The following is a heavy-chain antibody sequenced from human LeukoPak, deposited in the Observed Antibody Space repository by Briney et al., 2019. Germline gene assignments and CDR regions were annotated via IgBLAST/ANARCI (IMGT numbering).Heavy chain of an antibody. CDR1: GGSISTSNYY. V-gene: IGHV4-39*07. Sequence: SETLSLTCTVSGGSISTSNYYWGWIRQPPGKGLEWIGNIFYSGSTYYSPSVKSRVTISVDTSKNQFSLKLSSVTAADTAVYYCAREPYGSGSYYNGGWFDPWGQGTLVTVSS. J-gene: IGHJ5*02. CDR3: AREPYGSGSYYNGGWFDP. CDR2: IFYSGST. D-gene: IGHD3-10*01.